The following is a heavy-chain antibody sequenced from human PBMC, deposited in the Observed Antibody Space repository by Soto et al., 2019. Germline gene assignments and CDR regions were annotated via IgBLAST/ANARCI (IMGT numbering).Heavy chain of an antibody. Sequence: ESGGGVVQPGRSVRLSCAASGFSFGSHGMHWVRRTPGKGLEWVAVIWFDGSEKHYRDSVEGRFVVSRDNSKNMVYLQMNSLRVEDTAVYYCARDEKGRKFGPDYWGQGTLVTVSS. V-gene: IGHV3-33*01. J-gene: IGHJ4*02. D-gene: IGHD3-16*01. CDR1: GFSFGSHG. CDR3: ARDEKGRKFGPDY. CDR2: IWFDGSEK.